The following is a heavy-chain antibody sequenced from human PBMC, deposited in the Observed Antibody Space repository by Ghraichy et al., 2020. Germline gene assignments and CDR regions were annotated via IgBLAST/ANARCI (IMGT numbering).Heavy chain of an antibody. CDR3: ARDFWSGYLNWFDP. D-gene: IGHD3-3*01. CDR1: GFTFSSYS. Sequence: GGSLRLSCAASGFTFSSYSMNWVRQAPGKGLEWVSSISSSSSYIYYADSVKGRFTISRDNAKNSLYLQMNSLRAEDTAVYYCARDFWSGYLNWFDPWGQGTLVTVSS. V-gene: IGHV3-21*01. J-gene: IGHJ5*02. CDR2: ISSSSSYI.